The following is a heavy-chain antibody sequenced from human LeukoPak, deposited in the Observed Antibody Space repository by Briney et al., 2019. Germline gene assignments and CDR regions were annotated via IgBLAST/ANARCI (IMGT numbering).Heavy chain of an antibody. Sequence: SGGSLRLSCAASGFTFSNAWMSWVRQAPGKGLEWVGRIKSKTDGGTTDYAAPVKGRFTISRDDSKNTLYLQMNSLKTEDTAVYYCTAPIYDYGDYYFDYWGQGTLVTVSS. CDR2: IKSKTDGGTT. D-gene: IGHD4-17*01. V-gene: IGHV3-15*01. CDR1: GFTFSNAW. J-gene: IGHJ4*02. CDR3: TAPIYDYGDYYFDY.